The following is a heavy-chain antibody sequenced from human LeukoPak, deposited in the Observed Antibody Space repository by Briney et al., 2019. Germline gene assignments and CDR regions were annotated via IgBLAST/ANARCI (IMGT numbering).Heavy chain of an antibody. D-gene: IGHD3-22*01. V-gene: IGHV3-23*01. CDR1: GFSFNNYG. J-gene: IGHJ5*02. Sequence: GGSLRLSCAASGFSFNNYGMSWVRQAPGKGLEWVSSISGGGDIIVYADSVKGRFTTSRDNSENTLYLQMSSLSAADTAIYYCAKQLYSNGYRWFDPWGQGTLVTVSS. CDR2: ISGGGDII. CDR3: AKQLYSNGYRWFDP.